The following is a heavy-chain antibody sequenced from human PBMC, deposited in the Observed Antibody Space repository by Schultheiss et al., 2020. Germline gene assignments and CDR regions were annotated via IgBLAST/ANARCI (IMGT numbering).Heavy chain of an antibody. V-gene: IGHV1-46*01. Sequence: ASVKVSCKASGYTFTSYYMHWVRQAPGQGLEWMGIINPSGGSTSYAQKFQGRVTMTRDTSTSTVYMEMSSLRSEDTAVYYCAREGEDYGDYESFDYWGQGTLVTVSS. CDR1: GYTFTSYY. J-gene: IGHJ4*02. CDR3: AREGEDYGDYESFDY. D-gene: IGHD4-17*01. CDR2: INPSGGST.